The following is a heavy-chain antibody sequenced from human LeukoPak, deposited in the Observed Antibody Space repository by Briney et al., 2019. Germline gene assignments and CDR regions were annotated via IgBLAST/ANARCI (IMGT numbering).Heavy chain of an antibody. V-gene: IGHV3-48*03. J-gene: IGHJ4*02. CDR2: ISSSGSTI. CDR1: GFTFSSCE. CDR3: ARLYCSGGSCYRSFDY. Sequence: GGSLRLSCAASGFTFSSCEMNWVRQAPGKGLEWVSYISSSGSTIYYADSVKGRFTISRDNAKNSLYLQMNSLRAEDTAVYYCARLYCSGGSCYRSFDYWGQGTLVTVSS. D-gene: IGHD2-15*01.